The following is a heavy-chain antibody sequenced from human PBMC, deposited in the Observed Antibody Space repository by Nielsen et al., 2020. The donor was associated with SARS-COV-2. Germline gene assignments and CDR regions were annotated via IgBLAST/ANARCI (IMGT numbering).Heavy chain of an antibody. CDR3: ARDRNGYYRYWFDP. J-gene: IGHJ5*02. CDR1: GFTFSSYA. V-gene: IGHV3-30-3*01. CDR2: ISYDGSNK. D-gene: IGHD3-3*01. Sequence: GESLKISCAASGFTFSSYAMSWVRQAPGKGLEWVAVISYDGSNKYYADSVKGRFTISRDNSKNTLYLQMNSLRAEDTAVYYCARDRNGYYRYWFDPWGQGTLVTVSS.